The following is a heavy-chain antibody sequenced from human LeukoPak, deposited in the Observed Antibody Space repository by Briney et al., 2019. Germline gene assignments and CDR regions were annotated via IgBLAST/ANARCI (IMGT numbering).Heavy chain of an antibody. V-gene: IGHV1-18*04. J-gene: IGHJ6*02. CDR2: ISTYNGNT. D-gene: IGHD3-10*01. Sequence: ASVKVSCKASGYTFTGYYMHWVRQAPGQGLEWMGWISTYNGNTNYAQKLQGRVTMTTDTSTSTAYMELRSLRSDDTAVYYCARDSYYYGSGSPHYYGMDVWGQGTTVTVSS. CDR1: GYTFTGYY. CDR3: ARDSYYYGSGSPHYYGMDV.